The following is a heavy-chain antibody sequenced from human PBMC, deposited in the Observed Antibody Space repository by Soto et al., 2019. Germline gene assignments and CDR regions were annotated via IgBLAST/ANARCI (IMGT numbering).Heavy chain of an antibody. J-gene: IGHJ5*02. V-gene: IGHV3-30-3*01. D-gene: IGHD6-19*01. CDR3: VRAAVAGKNWFDP. CDR2: ISYDGSNK. CDR1: GFTFSSYA. Sequence: PGGSLRLSCAASGFTFSSYAMHWVRQAPGKGLEWVAVISYDGSNKYYADSVKGRFTISRDNSKNSLYLQMNSLRAEDTAVYYCVRAAVAGKNWFDPWGQGTLVTVSS.